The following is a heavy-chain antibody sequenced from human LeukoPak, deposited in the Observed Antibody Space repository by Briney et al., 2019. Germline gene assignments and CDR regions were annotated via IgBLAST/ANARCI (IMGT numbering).Heavy chain of an antibody. CDR3: ARESSPGGVVHGAFDI. V-gene: IGHV3-23*01. Sequence: GGSLRLSCAASGFTFSSYAMSWVRQAPGKGLEWVSAISGSGGSTYYADSVKGRFTISRDNSKNTLYLQMNSLRAEDTAVYYCARESSPGGVVHGAFDIWGQGTMVTVSS. D-gene: IGHD2-15*01. CDR2: ISGSGGST. CDR1: GFTFSSYA. J-gene: IGHJ3*02.